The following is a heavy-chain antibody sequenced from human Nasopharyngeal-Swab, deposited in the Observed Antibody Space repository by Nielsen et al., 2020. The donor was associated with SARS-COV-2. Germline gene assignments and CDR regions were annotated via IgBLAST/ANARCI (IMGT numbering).Heavy chain of an antibody. CDR2: ITWNSGNK. CDR3: AKARRTDTYGYGCFDS. Sequence: GGSLRLSCAASGFTFENYAMHWVRQPPGKGLEWVSGITWNSGNKGYAESVQGRFTISRDNAKNSLYLQMHSLRAEDTALYYCAKARRTDTYGYGCFDSWGQGTLVTVSS. J-gene: IGHJ4*02. CDR1: GFTFENYA. D-gene: IGHD5-18*01. V-gene: IGHV3-9*01.